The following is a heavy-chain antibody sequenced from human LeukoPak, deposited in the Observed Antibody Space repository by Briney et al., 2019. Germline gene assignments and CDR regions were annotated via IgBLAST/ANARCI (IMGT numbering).Heavy chain of an antibody. V-gene: IGHV1-18*01. CDR1: GGTFSSYA. CDR2: ISAYNGNT. Sequence: GASVKVSCKASGGTFSSYAISWVRQAPGQGLEWMGWISAYNGNTNYAQKLQGRVTMTTDTSTSTAYMELRSLRSDDTAVYYCATLSVEMATNVLDYWGQGTLVTVSS. D-gene: IGHD5-24*01. J-gene: IGHJ4*02. CDR3: ATLSVEMATNVLDY.